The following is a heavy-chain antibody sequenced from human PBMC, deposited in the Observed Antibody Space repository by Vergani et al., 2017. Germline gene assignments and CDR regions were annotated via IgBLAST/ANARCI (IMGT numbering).Heavy chain of an antibody. V-gene: IGHV1-69*13. CDR3: ARDGVVRGVIDVPLYYFDS. CDR2: IIPLLDTV. D-gene: IGHD3-10*01. CDR1: GGTFSSYA. J-gene: IGHJ4*02. Sequence: QVQLVQSGAEVKNPGSSVKVSCKASGGTFSSYAISWVRQAPGQGLEWMGRIIPLLDTVNYAQNFQGRVTITAAESTSTAYMELSSLRSEDTAMYYCARDGVVRGVIDVPLYYFDSWGQGTLVTVSS.